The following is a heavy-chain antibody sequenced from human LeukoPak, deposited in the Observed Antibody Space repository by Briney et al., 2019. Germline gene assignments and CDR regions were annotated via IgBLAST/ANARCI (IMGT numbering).Heavy chain of an antibody. CDR3: AASPRDGYNLLDY. D-gene: IGHD5-24*01. CDR1: GGSISSYY. Sequence: SETLSLTCTVSGGSISSYYWSWIRQPPGKGLEWIGYIYTSGSTNYNPSLKSRVPISVDTSKNQFSLKLSSVTAADTAVYYCAASPRDGYNLLDYWGQGTLVTVSS. J-gene: IGHJ4*02. CDR2: IYTSGST. V-gene: IGHV4-4*09.